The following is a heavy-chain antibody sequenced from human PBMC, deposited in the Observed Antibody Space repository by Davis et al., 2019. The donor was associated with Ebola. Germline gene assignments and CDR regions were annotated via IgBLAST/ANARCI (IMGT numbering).Heavy chain of an antibody. V-gene: IGHV1-18*01. J-gene: IGHJ6*02. Sequence: AASVKVSCKASGYTFISYGISWVRQAPGQGLEWMGWITAYNDNTNYAEKLQGRVTMTTDMSTSTAYMELRNLRSDDTAVYYCARDEGKDWEENGMDVWGQGTTVTVSS. CDR2: ITAYNDNT. CDR1: GYTFISYG. CDR3: ARDEGKDWEENGMDV. D-gene: IGHD3/OR15-3a*01.